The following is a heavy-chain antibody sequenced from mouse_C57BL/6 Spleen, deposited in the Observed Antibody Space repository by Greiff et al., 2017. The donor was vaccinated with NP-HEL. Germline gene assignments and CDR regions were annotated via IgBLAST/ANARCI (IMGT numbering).Heavy chain of an antibody. J-gene: IGHJ1*03. CDR2: IHPNSGST. CDR3: ARRYGSSYVDWYFDV. V-gene: IGHV1-64*01. Sequence: VQLQQPGAELVKPGASVKLSCKASGYTFTSYWMHWVKQRPGQGLEWIGMIHPNSGSTNYNEKFKSKATLTVDKSSSTAYMQLSSLTSEDSAVYYCARRYGSSYVDWYFDVWGTGTTVTVSS. D-gene: IGHD1-1*01. CDR1: GYTFTSYW.